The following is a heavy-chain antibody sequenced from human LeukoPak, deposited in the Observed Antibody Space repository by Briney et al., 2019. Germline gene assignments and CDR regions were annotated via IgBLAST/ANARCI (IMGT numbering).Heavy chain of an antibody. J-gene: IGHJ6*02. CDR2: IWYDGNNK. CDR1: GFTFSSYG. CDR3: ARDRGSREDGMDV. V-gene: IGHV3-33*01. Sequence: PGGSLRLSCAASGFTFSSYGTHWVRQAPGKGLEWVAVIWYDGNNKYYADFVKGRFTISRDNSKNTLYLQLNSLRAEDTAVYNCARDRGSREDGMDVWGQGTTVTVSS. D-gene: IGHD1-26*01.